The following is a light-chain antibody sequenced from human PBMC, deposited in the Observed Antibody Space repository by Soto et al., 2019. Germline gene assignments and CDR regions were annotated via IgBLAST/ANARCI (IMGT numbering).Light chain of an antibody. Sequence: QSVLTQPPSVSGAPGQRVNISCTGTSSNIGADYNVHWYRQLPGTAPKLLIYGNNHRPSGVPDRFSGSKSGPSASLAITGLQTEDEADYYCQSYDTGLRGMIFGGGTKLTVL. J-gene: IGLJ2*01. CDR3: QSYDTGLRGMI. V-gene: IGLV1-40*01. CDR1: SSNIGADYN. CDR2: GNN.